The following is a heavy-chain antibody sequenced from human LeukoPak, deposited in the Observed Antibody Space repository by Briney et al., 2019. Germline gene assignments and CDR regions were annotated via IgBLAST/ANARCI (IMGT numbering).Heavy chain of an antibody. CDR1: GYSFTSYW. D-gene: IGHD2-2*03. V-gene: IGHV5-51*01. J-gene: IGHJ4*02. CDR2: IHPGDSDT. CDR3: ARLGGYCSSTGCRPHFDY. Sequence: GESLKISCKGSGYSFTSYWIGWVRQMPGKGLEWMGIIHPGDSDTRYSPSFQGQVTISADKSITTAYLQWSSLRASDTAMYYCARLGGYCSSTGCRPHFDYWGQGTLVTVSS.